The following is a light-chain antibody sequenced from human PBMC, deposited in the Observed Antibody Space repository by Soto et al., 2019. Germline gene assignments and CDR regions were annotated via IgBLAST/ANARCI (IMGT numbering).Light chain of an antibody. CDR3: QQYNDWPPWKA. CDR1: QSVSSN. J-gene: IGKJ1*01. CDR2: GAS. Sequence: EIVMTQSPATLSVSPGGRATVSCTASQSVSSNLAWYQQKPGQAPRLLIYGASTRATGIPARFSGSGSGTEFTLTISSLRSEDFAVYYCQQYNDWPPWKAFGQGTKVEIK. V-gene: IGKV3-15*01.